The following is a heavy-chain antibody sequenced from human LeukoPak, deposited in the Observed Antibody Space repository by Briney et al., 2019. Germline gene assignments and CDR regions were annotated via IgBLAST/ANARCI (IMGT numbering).Heavy chain of an antibody. D-gene: IGHD3-22*01. J-gene: IGHJ3*02. Sequence: SVKVSCKASGGTFSSYAISWVRQAPGQGLEWMGRIIPIFGTANYAQKFQGRVTITTDESTSTAYMELSSLRSEDTAVYYCVRDRPPYYYDSSGYYYYAFDIWGQGTMVTVSS. V-gene: IGHV1-69*05. CDR3: VRDRPPYYYDSSGYYYYAFDI. CDR1: GGTFSSYA. CDR2: IIPIFGTA.